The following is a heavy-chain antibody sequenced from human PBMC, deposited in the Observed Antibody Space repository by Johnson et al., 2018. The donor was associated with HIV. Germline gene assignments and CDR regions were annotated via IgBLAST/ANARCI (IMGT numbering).Heavy chain of an antibody. CDR3: ARVVVITYHDAFDI. CDR2: IRTSSSTI. Sequence: QVQLVESGGGLVKPGGSLRLSCAASGFTFSDYYMSWIRQAPGKGPEWISYIRTSSSTIYYADSVKGRFTISRDNAKNTLYLQMNSLRAEDTAVYYCARVVVITYHDAFDIWGQGTMVTVSS. CDR1: GFTFSDYY. J-gene: IGHJ3*02. D-gene: IGHD3-22*01. V-gene: IGHV3-11*01.